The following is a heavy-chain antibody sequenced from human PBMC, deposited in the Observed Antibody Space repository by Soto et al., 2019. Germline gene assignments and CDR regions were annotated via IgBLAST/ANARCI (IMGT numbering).Heavy chain of an antibody. J-gene: IGHJ4*02. CDR2: LANDGSYQ. V-gene: IGHV3-30*03. CDR1: GFPFGGYG. D-gene: IGHD6-13*01. Sequence: QVQLVESGGGVVQPGGSLRLSCEASGFPFGGYGMHWVRQSPGEGLEWVAVLANDGSYQYYADSMKGRFTIPRDNSKNTLYLQMDSLRPGDTAVYYCARSLGCSSYFYPDYWGQGTLVPVSP. CDR3: ARSLGCSSYFYPDY.